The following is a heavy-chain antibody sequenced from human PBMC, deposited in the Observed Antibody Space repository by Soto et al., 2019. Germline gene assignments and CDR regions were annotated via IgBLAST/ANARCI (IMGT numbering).Heavy chain of an antibody. Sequence: SETLSLTCTVTGDSINSRSYYWGWIRQPPGKGLEWIGSIYYSGRTYNNPSLRSRVSMSIDTSKDQFSLKLKSVTAADTAVYYCATIYSTPITTVGVYWGQGKMVTVSS. CDR2: IYYSGRT. V-gene: IGHV4-39*01. J-gene: IGHJ4*02. D-gene: IGHD1-20*01. CDR1: GDSINSRSYY. CDR3: ATIYSTPITTVGVY.